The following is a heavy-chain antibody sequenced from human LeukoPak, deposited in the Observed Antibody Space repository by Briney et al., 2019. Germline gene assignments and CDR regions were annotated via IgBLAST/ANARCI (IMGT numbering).Heavy chain of an antibody. CDR1: GYTFTSYG. Sequence: ASVKVSCKASGYTFTSYGISWVRQAPGQGLEWVGWISAYNGNTNYAQKLQGRVTMTTDTSTSTAYMELRSLRSDDTAVCYCARDRISDYVWGSYRHDYWGQGTLVTVSS. V-gene: IGHV1-18*01. CDR2: ISAYNGNT. J-gene: IGHJ4*02. D-gene: IGHD3-16*02. CDR3: ARDRISDYVWGSYRHDY.